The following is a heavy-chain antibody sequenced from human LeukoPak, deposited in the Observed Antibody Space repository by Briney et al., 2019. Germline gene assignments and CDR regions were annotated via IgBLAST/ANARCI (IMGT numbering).Heavy chain of an antibody. CDR2: IKEDGSEK. Sequence: GGSLRLSCAASGFTFSSYWMSWVRQAPGKGLEWVANIKEDGSEKNYVDSVKGRFTISRDNAKNSLYLQMNSLRAVDTAVYYCARTTKEFDILTGYYFDYWGQGTLVTVSS. CDR1: GFTFSSYW. V-gene: IGHV3-7*03. CDR3: ARTTKEFDILTGYYFDY. J-gene: IGHJ4*02. D-gene: IGHD3-9*01.